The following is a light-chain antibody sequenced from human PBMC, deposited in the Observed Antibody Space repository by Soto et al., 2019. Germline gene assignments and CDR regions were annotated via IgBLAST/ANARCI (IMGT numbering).Light chain of an antibody. V-gene: IGKV1-9*01. CDR3: QQLNSDWYT. Sequence: DIQLTQSPSFLSASVGDRVTITCRASQGISSYLAWYQQKPGKAPKLLIYGASTLQSGVPSRFSGSGSGTDFTLTISSLQPEDFGTYYCQQLNSDWYTFGQGTKLEIK. CDR1: QGISSY. CDR2: GAS. J-gene: IGKJ2*01.